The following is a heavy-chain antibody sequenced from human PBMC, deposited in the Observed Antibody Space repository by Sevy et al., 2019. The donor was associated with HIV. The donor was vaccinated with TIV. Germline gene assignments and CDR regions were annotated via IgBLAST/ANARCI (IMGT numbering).Heavy chain of an antibody. CDR1: GYTFTDQY. CDR3: ARDLRLRGYSYGSSDY. Sequence: ASVKVSCKGSGYTFTDQYIHWVRQAPGQGLEWMGWINPNRGGTNYRQDFQGRVTLTRDTSITTAYMELSGLKSDDTAIYYCARDLRLRGYSYGSSDYWGQGTLVTVSS. V-gene: IGHV1-2*02. CDR2: INPNRGGT. J-gene: IGHJ4*02. D-gene: IGHD5-18*01.